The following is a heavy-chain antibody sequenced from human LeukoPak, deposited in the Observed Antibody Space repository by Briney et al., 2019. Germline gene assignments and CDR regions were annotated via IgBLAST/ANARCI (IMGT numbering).Heavy chain of an antibody. CDR3: ARDRIDFFDY. D-gene: IGHD3-16*02. CDR1: GGTFSSYA. CDR2: IIPIFGTT. J-gene: IGHJ4*02. Sequence: SVKVSCKASGGTFSSYAISWVRQAPGQGLEWMGGIIPIFGTTNYAQKFQDRVTITADKSTSTAYMELSSLRSEDTAVYYCARDRIDFFDYWGQGTLVTVSS. V-gene: IGHV1-69*06.